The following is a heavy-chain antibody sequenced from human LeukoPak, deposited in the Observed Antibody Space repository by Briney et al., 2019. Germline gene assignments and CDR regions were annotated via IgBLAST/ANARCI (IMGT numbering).Heavy chain of an antibody. D-gene: IGHD6-19*01. Sequence: GRSLRLSCAASAFIFSNYAMHWVRQAPGKGLEWVAVISTDGNNEYYANSVKGRFTISRDNSKNTVYLQMTSLRTEDTAVYYCAKDQIGWAPGYVSGPLDQWGQGTLVTVSS. CDR2: ISTDGNNE. V-gene: IGHV3-30*04. CDR3: AKDQIGWAPGYVSGPLDQ. J-gene: IGHJ4*02. CDR1: AFIFSNYA.